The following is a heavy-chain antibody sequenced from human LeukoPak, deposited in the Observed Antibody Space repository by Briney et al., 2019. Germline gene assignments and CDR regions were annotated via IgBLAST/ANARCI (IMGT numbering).Heavy chain of an antibody. CDR3: AKEDDYGDYVENAFDI. J-gene: IGHJ3*02. Sequence: PGGSLRLSCAASGFTVSSDYMSWVRQAPGKGLEWVSVIYSGGSTYYADFVKGRFTISRDNSKNTLYLQMNSLRAEDTAVYYCAKEDDYGDYVENAFDIWGQGTMVTVSS. CDR2: IYSGGST. V-gene: IGHV3-53*01. CDR1: GFTVSSDY. D-gene: IGHD4-17*01.